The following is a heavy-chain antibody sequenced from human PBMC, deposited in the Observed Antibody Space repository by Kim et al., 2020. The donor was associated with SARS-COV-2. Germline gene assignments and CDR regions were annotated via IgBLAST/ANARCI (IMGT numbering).Heavy chain of an antibody. Sequence: SETLSLTCTVSGGSISSYYWSCIRQPPGKGLEWIGYIYYSGSTNYNPSLKSRVTISVDTSKNQFSLKLSSVTAADTAVYYCARSLTGTSDYWGQGTLVTV. CDR2: IYYSGST. J-gene: IGHJ4*02. D-gene: IGHD1-7*01. CDR3: ARSLTGTSDY. V-gene: IGHV4-59*01. CDR1: GGSISSYY.